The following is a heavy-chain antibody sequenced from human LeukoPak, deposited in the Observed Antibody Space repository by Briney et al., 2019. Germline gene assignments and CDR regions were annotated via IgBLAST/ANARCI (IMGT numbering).Heavy chain of an antibody. D-gene: IGHD3-16*01. CDR2: ISGSGGST. J-gene: IGHJ4*02. CDR1: GFTFSSYA. V-gene: IGHV3-23*01. CDR3: AKDPAAFGGAGYFDY. Sequence: GGSLRLSSAASGFTFSSYAMSWVRQAPGKGLEWVLAISGSGGSTYYADSVKGRFTISRDNSKNTLYLQMNSLRAEDTAVYYCAKDPAAFGGAGYFDYWGQGTLVTVSS.